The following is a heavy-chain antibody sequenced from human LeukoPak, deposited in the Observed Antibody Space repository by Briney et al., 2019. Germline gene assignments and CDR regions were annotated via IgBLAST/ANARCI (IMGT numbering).Heavy chain of an antibody. CDR2: INHSGST. Sequence: SETLSLTCAVYGGSFSGYYWSWIRQPPGKGLEWIGEINHSGSTNYNPSLKSRVTISVDTSKNQISLKLSSVTAADTAVYYCAREDFSSSSWGQGTLVTVSS. V-gene: IGHV4-34*01. CDR3: AREDFSSSS. J-gene: IGHJ4*02. CDR1: GGSFSGYY. D-gene: IGHD6-6*01.